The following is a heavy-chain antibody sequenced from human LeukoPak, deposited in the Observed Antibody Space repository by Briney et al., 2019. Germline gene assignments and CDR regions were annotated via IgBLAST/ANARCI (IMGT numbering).Heavy chain of an antibody. V-gene: IGHV1-8*02. Sequence: GASVKVSCKASGYTFTNYAMHWVRQAPGQRLEWMGWMNPNSGNTGYAQKFQGRVTMTRNTSISTAYMELSSLRSEDTAVYYCARQPSITMIYNDAFDIWGQGTMVTVSS. CDR1: GYTFTNYA. CDR3: ARQPSITMIYNDAFDI. D-gene: IGHD3-22*01. CDR2: MNPNSGNT. J-gene: IGHJ3*02.